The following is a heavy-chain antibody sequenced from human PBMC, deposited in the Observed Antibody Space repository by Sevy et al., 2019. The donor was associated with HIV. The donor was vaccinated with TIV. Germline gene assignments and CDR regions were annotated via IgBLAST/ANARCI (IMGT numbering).Heavy chain of an antibody. CDR3: AREAYVAAAGTPLSDY. J-gene: IGHJ4*02. Sequence: ASVKVSCKASGYTLTSYYMHWVRQAPGQGLEWMGWINPNSGGTNYAQTFQGRVTMTRDTSISTAYMELSRLRSDDTAVYYCAREAYVAAAGTPLSDYWGQGTLVTVSS. CDR1: GYTLTSYY. CDR2: INPNSGGT. D-gene: IGHD6-13*01. V-gene: IGHV1-2*02.